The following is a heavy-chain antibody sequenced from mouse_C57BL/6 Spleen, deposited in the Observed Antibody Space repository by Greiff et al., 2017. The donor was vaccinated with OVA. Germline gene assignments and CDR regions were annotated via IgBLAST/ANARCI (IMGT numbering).Heavy chain of an antibody. J-gene: IGHJ2*01. Sequence: EVKLLESGPGLVKPSQSLSLTCSVTGYSITSGYYWNWIRQFPGNKLEWMGYISYDGSNNYNPSLKNRISLTRDTSKNQFFLKLNSVTTEDTATYYCAREGHYDYDGYFDYWGQGTTLTVSS. CDR2: ISYDGSN. CDR3: AREGHYDYDGYFDY. CDR1: GYSITSGYY. D-gene: IGHD2-4*01. V-gene: IGHV3-6*01.